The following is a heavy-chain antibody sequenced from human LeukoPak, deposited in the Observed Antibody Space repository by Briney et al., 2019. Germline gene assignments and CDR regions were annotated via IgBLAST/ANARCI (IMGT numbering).Heavy chain of an antibody. CDR1: GGTFSSYA. V-gene: IGHV1-69*01. D-gene: IGHD2-15*01. Sequence: SVKVSCKASGGTFSSYAISWVGQAPGQGLEGMGGIIPMFGTAKYAQKFQGRVTITADESTSTAYMELSSLRPEDTAVYYCARYCSGGSCPFDYWGQGTLVTVSS. CDR2: IIPMFGTA. J-gene: IGHJ4*02. CDR3: ARYCSGGSCPFDY.